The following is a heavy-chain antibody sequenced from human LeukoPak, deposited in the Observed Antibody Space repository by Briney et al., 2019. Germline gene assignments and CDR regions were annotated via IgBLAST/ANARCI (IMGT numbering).Heavy chain of an antibody. CDR2: IIPIFGTA. V-gene: IGHV1-69*05. CDR1: GGTFSSYA. CDR3: ARTVNLITGTMRGVFDY. J-gene: IGHJ4*02. D-gene: IGHD1-7*01. Sequence: SVTVSCKASGGTFSSYAISWVRQAPGQGLEWMGGIIPIFGTANYAQKFQGRVTITTDESPSPAYMELSSLRSEDTAVYYCARTVNLITGTMRGVFDYWGQGTLVTVSS.